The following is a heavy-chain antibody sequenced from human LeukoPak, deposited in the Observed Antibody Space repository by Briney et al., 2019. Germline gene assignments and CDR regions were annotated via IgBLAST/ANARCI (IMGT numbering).Heavy chain of an antibody. Sequence: GGFLRLSCAGTGFTFSSYWMSWVRQAPGKGLEWVANIKQDGSEKYYVDSVKGRFIISRDNAENSLSLQMNSLRAEDTAVYYCARVEPAKSDDCWGQGTLVTVSS. D-gene: IGHD1-14*01. V-gene: IGHV3-7*01. J-gene: IGHJ4*02. CDR2: IKQDGSEK. CDR3: ARVEPAKSDDC. CDR1: GFTFSSYW.